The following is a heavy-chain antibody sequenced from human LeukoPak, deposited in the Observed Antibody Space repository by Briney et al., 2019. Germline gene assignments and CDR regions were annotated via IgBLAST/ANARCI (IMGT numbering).Heavy chain of an antibody. CDR3: AKDREISSGWYSAFDY. CDR1: GFTFSSYA. V-gene: IGHV3-23*01. D-gene: IGHD6-19*01. CDR2: ISGSGGST. J-gene: IGHJ4*02. Sequence: GGSLRLSCAASGFTFSSYAMSWVRQAPGKGLERVSAISGSGGSTYYADSVKGRFTISRDNSKNTLYLQMNSLRAEDTAVYYCAKDREISSGWYSAFDYWGQGTLVTVSS.